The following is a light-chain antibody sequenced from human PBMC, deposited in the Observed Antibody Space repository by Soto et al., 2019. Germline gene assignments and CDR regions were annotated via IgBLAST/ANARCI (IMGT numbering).Light chain of an antibody. Sequence: DIQLTQSPSSLSASVGDRVTITCRASQGISNYLAWYQQKPGKVPKLLIYAASTLQSGVPSRFSGSGSGTEFTLTISSLQPEDVATYYCQKYNSALFTFGPGTKVDIK. CDR1: QGISNY. V-gene: IGKV1-27*01. CDR3: QKYNSALFT. CDR2: AAS. J-gene: IGKJ3*01.